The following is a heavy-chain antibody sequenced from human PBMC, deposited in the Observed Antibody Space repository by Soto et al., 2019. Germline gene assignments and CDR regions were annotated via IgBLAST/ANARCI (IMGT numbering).Heavy chain of an antibody. CDR3: ARGTKYYYDSSGYYYGFDY. CDR2: IYHSGST. D-gene: IGHD3-22*01. J-gene: IGHJ4*02. Sequence: QVQLQESGPGLVKPSGTLSLTCAVSGGSISSSNWWSWVRQPPGKGLEWIGEIYHSGSTNYNPSLKSRVTISVDKSKNQFSLKLSSVTAADTAVYYCARGTKYYYDSSGYYYGFDYWGQGTLVTVSS. V-gene: IGHV4-4*02. CDR1: GGSISSSNW.